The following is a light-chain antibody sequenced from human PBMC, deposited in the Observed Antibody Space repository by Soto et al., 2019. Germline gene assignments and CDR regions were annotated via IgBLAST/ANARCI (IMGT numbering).Light chain of an antibody. CDR1: SSDVGGYNY. CDR2: DVT. CDR3: CSYTDSRAL. Sequence: QSALTQPRSVSGSPGQSVTISCTGTSSDVGGYNYVSWFQQHPGKAPKVMIYDVTKRPSGVPDRFSGSKSGNTASLTISGLQAEEEADYYCCSYTDSRALFGGGTKLTVL. V-gene: IGLV2-11*01. J-gene: IGLJ2*01.